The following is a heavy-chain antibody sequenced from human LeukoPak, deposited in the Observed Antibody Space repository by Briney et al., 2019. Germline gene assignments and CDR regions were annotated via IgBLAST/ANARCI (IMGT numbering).Heavy chain of an antibody. CDR2: IKSKTDGGTT. D-gene: IGHD5-12*01. Sequence: GGSLRLSCAASGFTVSSNYMSWVRQAPGKGLEWVGRIKSKTDGGTTDYAAPVKGRFTISRDDSKNTLYLQMNSLKTEDTAVYYCTTGLVATIGYYYYGMDVWGKGTTVTVSS. CDR1: GFTVSSNY. J-gene: IGHJ6*04. V-gene: IGHV3-15*01. CDR3: TTGLVATIGYYYYGMDV.